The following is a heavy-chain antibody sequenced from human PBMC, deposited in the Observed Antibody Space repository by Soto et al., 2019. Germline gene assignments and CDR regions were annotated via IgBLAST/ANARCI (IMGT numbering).Heavy chain of an antibody. J-gene: IGHJ4*02. Sequence: EVQLVESGGGLVRPGGALRLPCAASGFTFSTYSMNGALQAPGKGLEWVPSISISRSYIYYADSVKGRFTISRDTAKNPLYLQMNSLRAEDTAVYYCARVGGQLVPGFDYWGQGTLVTVSS. CDR2: ISISRSYI. CDR3: ARVGGQLVPGFDY. V-gene: IGHV3-21*01. D-gene: IGHD6-6*01. CDR1: GFTFSTYS.